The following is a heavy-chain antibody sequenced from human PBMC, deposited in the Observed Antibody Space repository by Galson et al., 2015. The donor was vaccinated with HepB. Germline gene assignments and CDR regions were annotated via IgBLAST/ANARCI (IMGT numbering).Heavy chain of an antibody. CDR2: IYYSGST. J-gene: IGHJ4*02. V-gene: IGHV4-39*01. CDR1: GGSISSSSYY. CDR3: AGPLDYGDRTQPAQPFDY. D-gene: IGHD4-17*01. Sequence: SETLSLTCTVSGGSISSSSYYWGWIRQPPGKGLEWIGSIYYSGSTYYNPSLKSRVTISVDTSKNQFSLKLSSVTAADTAVYYCAGPLDYGDRTQPAQPFDYWGQGTLVTVSS.